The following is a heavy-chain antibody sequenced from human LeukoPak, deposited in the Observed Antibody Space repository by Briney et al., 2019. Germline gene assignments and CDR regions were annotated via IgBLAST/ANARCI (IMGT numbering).Heavy chain of an antibody. J-gene: IGHJ6*04. CDR2: ISSSGSTI. CDR1: GFTFSSYE. CDR3: AELGITMIGGV. Sequence: PGGSLRLSCAASGFTFSSYEMNWVRQAPEKGLEWVSYISSSGSTIYYADSVKGRFTISGDNAKNSLYLQMNSLRAEDTAVYYCAELGITMIGGVWGKGTTVTISS. D-gene: IGHD3-10*02. V-gene: IGHV3-48*03.